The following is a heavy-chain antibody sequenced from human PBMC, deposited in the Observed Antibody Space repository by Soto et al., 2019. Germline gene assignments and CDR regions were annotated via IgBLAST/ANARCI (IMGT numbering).Heavy chain of an antibody. J-gene: IGHJ4*02. Sequence: EVQLLESGGGLVQPGGSLRLSCAASGFSFRSYAMKWVRQAPGKGLEWVSSINKDGDDTYYAKSVRGRFTISRDNSKNTLNLQMNSLRAEDTAIYYCAKPLAHGIVRGTGIDSWGQGTLVTVSS. D-gene: IGHD1-26*01. CDR3: AKPLAHGIVRGTGIDS. CDR1: GFSFRSYA. V-gene: IGHV3-23*01. CDR2: INKDGDDT.